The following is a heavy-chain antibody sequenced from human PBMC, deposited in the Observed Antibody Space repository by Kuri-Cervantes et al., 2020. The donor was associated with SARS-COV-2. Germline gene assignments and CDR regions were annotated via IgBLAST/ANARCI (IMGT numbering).Heavy chain of an antibody. D-gene: IGHD6-13*01. CDR3: ARSVDGDISSSWYS. CDR2: ISAYNGNT. V-gene: IGHV1-18*01. CDR1: GYTFTSYG. J-gene: IGHJ4*02. Sequence: GESLKISCKASGYTFTSYGISWVRQAPGQGLEWMGWISAYNGNTSYAQKLQGRVTMTTDTSTSTAYMELRSLRSDDTAVYYCARSVDGDISSSWYSWGQGTLVTVSS.